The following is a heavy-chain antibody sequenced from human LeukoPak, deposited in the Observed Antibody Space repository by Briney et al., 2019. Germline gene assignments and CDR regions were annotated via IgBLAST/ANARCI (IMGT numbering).Heavy chain of an antibody. CDR3: ARGPGSSGGAYVGDY. J-gene: IGHJ4*01. CDR1: GFTFSSYG. D-gene: IGHD3-22*01. V-gene: IGHV3-30*03. CDR2: ISYDGSNK. Sequence: GRSLRLSCAASGFTFSSYGMHWVRQAPGKGLEWVAVISYDGSNKYYADSVKGRFTISRDNSKNTLYLQMNSLRVEDTAVYYCARGPGSSGGAYVGDYWGHGTLVTVSS.